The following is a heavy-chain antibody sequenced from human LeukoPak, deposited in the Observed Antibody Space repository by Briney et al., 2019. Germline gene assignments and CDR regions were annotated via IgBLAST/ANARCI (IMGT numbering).Heavy chain of an antibody. CDR3: ARDLPRRQWLVPTYY. CDR2: ISAYNGNT. CDR1: GYTFTSYG. Sequence: ASVKVSCKASGYTFTSYGISWVRQAPGQGLEWMGWISAYNGNTNYAQKLQGRVTMTTDTSTSTAYMELRSLRSDDTAVHYCARDLPRRQWLVPTYYWGQGTLVTVSS. D-gene: IGHD6-19*01. J-gene: IGHJ4*02. V-gene: IGHV1-18*01.